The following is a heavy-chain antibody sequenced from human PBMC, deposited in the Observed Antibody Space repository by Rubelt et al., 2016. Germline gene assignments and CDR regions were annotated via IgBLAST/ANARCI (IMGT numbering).Heavy chain of an antibody. V-gene: IGHV4-4*02. CDR1: GGSISSSNW. CDR2: IYHSGSP. CDR3: ARSAYIVATISWFDP. D-gene: IGHD5-12*01. J-gene: IGHJ5*02. Sequence: QVQLQESGPGLVKPSGTLSLTCAVSGGSISSSNWWSWVRQPPGTGLEWIGEIYHSGSPNYNPSLKSGVTISGDTSKNQFALNLTSVTAADTAVYYCARSAYIVATISWFDPWGQGTLVTVSS.